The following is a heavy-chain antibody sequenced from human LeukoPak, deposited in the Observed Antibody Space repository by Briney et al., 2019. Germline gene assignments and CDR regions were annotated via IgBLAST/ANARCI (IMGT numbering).Heavy chain of an antibody. J-gene: IGHJ6*02. Sequence: SETLSLTCTVSGGSVSSGGYYWSWVRQHPGKGLEWIGYIYYSGSTYYNPSLESRVTVSVDTSKNQFSLTLTSVTAADTAVFYCARVDIRSGGNYGMDVWGQGTTVTVSS. V-gene: IGHV4-31*03. CDR3: ARVDIRSGGNYGMDV. CDR1: GGSVSSGGYY. D-gene: IGHD2-15*01. CDR2: IYYSGST.